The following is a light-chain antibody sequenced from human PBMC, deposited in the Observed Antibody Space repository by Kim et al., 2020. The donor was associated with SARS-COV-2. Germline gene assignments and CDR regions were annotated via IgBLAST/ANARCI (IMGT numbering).Light chain of an antibody. CDR2: GKN. J-gene: IGLJ3*02. V-gene: IGLV3-19*01. CDR1: SLRSYY. CDR3: NSRDSSGNRV. Sequence: VALGRTVRITCQGDSLRSYYASRYQQKPGQAPVLVIYGKNNRPSGIPDRFSGTSSGNTASLTITGAQAEDEADYYCNSRDSSGNRVFGGGAQLTVL.